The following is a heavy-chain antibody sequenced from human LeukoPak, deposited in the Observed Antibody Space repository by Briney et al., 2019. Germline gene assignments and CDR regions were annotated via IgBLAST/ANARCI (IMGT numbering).Heavy chain of an antibody. V-gene: IGHV3-66*01. Sequence: GGSLRLSCAASGFTVSSNYMSWVRQAPGKGLEWVSVIYSGGSTYYADSVKGRFTISRDNSKNTLYLQMNSLRAEDTAVYYCARDPHLGYYDSSGGFDPWGQGTLVTVSS. D-gene: IGHD3-22*01. CDR3: ARDPHLGYYDSSGGFDP. CDR2: IYSGGST. J-gene: IGHJ5*02. CDR1: GFTVSSNY.